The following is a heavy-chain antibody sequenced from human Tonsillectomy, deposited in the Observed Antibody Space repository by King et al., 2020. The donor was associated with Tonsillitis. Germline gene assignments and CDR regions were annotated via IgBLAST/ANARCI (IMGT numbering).Heavy chain of an antibody. CDR3: ARQGGYGGSVYFDS. Sequence: QLVQSGAEVKKPGESLKISCQGSGYTFSNYWIAWVRQMPGKGLEWMGIIYPDDSDTTCSPSFQGQVSISADKSISTVYLQWSSLKASDTAMYYCARQGGYGGSVYFDSWGQGTLVTVSS. D-gene: IGHD4-23*01. J-gene: IGHJ4*02. V-gene: IGHV5-51*01. CDR1: GYTFSNYW. CDR2: IYPDDSDT.